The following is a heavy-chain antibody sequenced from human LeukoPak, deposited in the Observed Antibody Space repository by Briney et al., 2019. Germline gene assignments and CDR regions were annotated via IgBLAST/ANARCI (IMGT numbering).Heavy chain of an antibody. CDR1: GFTFSSYP. V-gene: IGHV3-23*01. J-gene: IGHJ4*02. CDR3: ARDVDITVGATDY. CDR2: IGDSGGNT. Sequence: PGGSLRLSCAASGFTFSSYPMTWVRQAPGKGLDWVSTIGDSGGNTFYADSVKGRFTISRDNSKNTMFLQMSSLRAEDTAVYYCARDVDITVGATDYWGQGALVTVSS. D-gene: IGHD1-26*01.